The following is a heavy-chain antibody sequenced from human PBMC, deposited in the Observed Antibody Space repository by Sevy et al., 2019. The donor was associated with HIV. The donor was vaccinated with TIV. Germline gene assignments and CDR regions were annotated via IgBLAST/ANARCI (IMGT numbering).Heavy chain of an antibody. V-gene: IGHV1-69*13. CDR2: IIPIFGTA. Sequence: ASVKVSCKASGGTFNTYAISWVRQAPGQGLEWMGGIIPIFGTANYAQNFQGRVAITADESTTTVFMELSSLRSEDTAVYNCARGGGLGNCGGGSCYSGNYWGQGTLVTVSS. CDR3: ARGGGLGNCGGGSCYSGNY. D-gene: IGHD2-15*01. CDR1: GGTFNTYA. J-gene: IGHJ4*02.